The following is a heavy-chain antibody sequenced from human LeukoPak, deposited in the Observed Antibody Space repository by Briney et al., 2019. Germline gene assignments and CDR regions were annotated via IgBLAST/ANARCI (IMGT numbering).Heavy chain of an antibody. Sequence: PGGSLRLSCAASGFTVSSNYMSWVRQAPGKGLEWVSVIYSGGSTYYADSVKGRFTISRDNFKNTLYLQMNSLRAGDTAVYYCARLENIVGAPYFDYWGQGTLVTVSS. D-gene: IGHD1-26*01. CDR3: ARLENIVGAPYFDY. CDR2: IYSGGST. CDR1: GFTVSSNY. V-gene: IGHV3-53*01. J-gene: IGHJ4*02.